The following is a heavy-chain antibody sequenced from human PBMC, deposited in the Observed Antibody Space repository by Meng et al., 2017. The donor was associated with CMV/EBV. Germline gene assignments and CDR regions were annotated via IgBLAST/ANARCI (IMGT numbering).Heavy chain of an antibody. CDR1: GFTFSSYE. J-gene: IGHJ6*02. V-gene: IGHV3-48*03. D-gene: IGHD6-6*01. CDR2: ISSSGSTI. CDR3: AREGLWSSSSYYYGMDV. Sequence: LSLTCAASGFTFSSYEMNWVRQAPGKGLEWVSYISSSGSTIYYADSVKGRFTISRDNAKNSLYLQMNSLRAEDTAVYYCAREGLWSSSSYYYGMDVWGQGTTVTVS.